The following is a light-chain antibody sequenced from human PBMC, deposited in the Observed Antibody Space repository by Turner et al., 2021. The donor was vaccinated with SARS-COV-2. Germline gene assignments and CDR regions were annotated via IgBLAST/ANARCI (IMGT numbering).Light chain of an antibody. CDR1: QSLLRSDGRTF. J-gene: IGKJ1*01. CDR2: GIS. V-gene: IGKV2D-29*01. CDR3: MQSVQVPWT. Sequence: EIVMTQTPLSLSVTPGQPASISCTSTQSLLRSDGRTFLSWYLQKPGQPPQLLIHGISGRFSGVPDRFSGSGSGTEFTLKISRVETEDVGVYYCMQSVQVPWTFGQGTKVEIK.